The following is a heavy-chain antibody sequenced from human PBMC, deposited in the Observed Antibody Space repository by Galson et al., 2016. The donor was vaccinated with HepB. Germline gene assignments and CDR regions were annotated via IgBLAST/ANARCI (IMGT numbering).Heavy chain of an antibody. CDR3: VRDGYYDVLTGSYNSPFDS. CDR2: IYHSVST. V-gene: IGHV4-38-2*02. CDR1: GFSISSGYY. D-gene: IGHD3-9*01. J-gene: IGHJ4*02. Sequence: SETLSLTCTVSGFSISSGYYWGWIRQPPGKGLEWIGSIYHSVSTYYNPSLKSRVSISVDTSKNQFSLKLSSVTAADTAVYNCVRDGYYDVLTGSYNSPFDSWGQGTLVTVSS.